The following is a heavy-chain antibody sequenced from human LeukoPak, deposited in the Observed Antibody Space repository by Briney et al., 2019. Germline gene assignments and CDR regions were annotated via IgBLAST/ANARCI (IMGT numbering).Heavy chain of an antibody. CDR1: GFTFRTYA. D-gene: IGHD5-18*01. Sequence: GGSLRLSCAASGFTFRTYAMSWVRQAPGKGLEWVSAISGSGGSTYYADSVKGRFTISRDNSKNTLCLQMNSLRAEDTAVYYCAKDLEIQLWDDAFDIWGQGTMVTVSS. CDR3: AKDLEIQLWDDAFDI. V-gene: IGHV3-23*01. J-gene: IGHJ3*02. CDR2: ISGSGGST.